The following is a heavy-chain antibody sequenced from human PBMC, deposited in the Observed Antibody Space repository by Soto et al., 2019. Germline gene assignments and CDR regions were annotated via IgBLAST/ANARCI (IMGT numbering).Heavy chain of an antibody. J-gene: IGHJ4*02. D-gene: IGHD2-2*01. Sequence: ASVKVCCKASGYTFTNYPLHWARQAPEQRLEWMGWINAGTGNTKYSQKFQGRVTITRHTSASTAYMELSSLRSEDTAVYFCARDESAGSSIRYWGQGILVTVSS. CDR1: GYTFTNYP. CDR3: ARDESAGSSIRY. V-gene: IGHV1-3*01. CDR2: INAGTGNT.